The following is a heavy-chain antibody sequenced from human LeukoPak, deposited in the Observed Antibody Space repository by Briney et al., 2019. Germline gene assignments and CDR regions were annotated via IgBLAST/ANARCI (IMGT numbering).Heavy chain of an antibody. D-gene: IGHD3-22*01. CDR3: ARALPGYYYDSSGYSPAYYYGMDV. J-gene: IGHJ6*02. CDR2: ISAYNGNT. V-gene: IGHV1-18*01. CDR1: GYTFTSYG. Sequence: ASVKVSCKASGYTFTSYGISWVRQAPGQGLEWMGWISAYNGNTNYAQKFQGRVTMTRDTSISTAYMELSRLRSDDTAVYYCARALPGYYYDSSGYSPAYYYGMDVWGQGTTVTVSS.